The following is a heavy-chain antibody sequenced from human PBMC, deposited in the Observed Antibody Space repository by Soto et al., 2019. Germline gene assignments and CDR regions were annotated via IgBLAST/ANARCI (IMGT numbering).Heavy chain of an antibody. CDR3: ARCIATGQLDP. Sequence: GASVKVSCKASGYTFTRYTMNWVRQAPGQRLEWMGWINPDNGNTKSSQKFQDRVIITRDTSASTAYMDLSSLRSEDTAVYYCARCIATGQLDPWGQGTLVTVPQ. J-gene: IGHJ5*02. CDR2: INPDNGNT. V-gene: IGHV1-3*01. D-gene: IGHD2-15*01. CDR1: GYTFTRYT.